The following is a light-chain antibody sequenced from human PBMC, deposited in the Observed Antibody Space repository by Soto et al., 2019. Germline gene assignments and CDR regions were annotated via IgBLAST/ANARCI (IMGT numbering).Light chain of an antibody. J-gene: IGKJ1*01. CDR2: FAS. CDR3: QQRSAWPWT. Sequence: IVLTQSPTTLSISPGDRATLSCRASHSVGSLLAWYQQKPGQAPRLLIYFASNRATGIPPRFSGSGSGTDFTLTIDSLEPEDFALFYCQQRSAWPWTFGQGTKVDIK. V-gene: IGKV3-11*01. CDR1: HSVGSL.